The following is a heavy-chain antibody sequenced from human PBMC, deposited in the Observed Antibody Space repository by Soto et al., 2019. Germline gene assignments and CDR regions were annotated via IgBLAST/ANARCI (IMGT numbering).Heavy chain of an antibody. D-gene: IGHD5-18*01. V-gene: IGHV5-51*01. CDR3: ARREYSYGSRAYGFDP. CDR1: GYSFISYW. CDR2: SYTGDSDT. Sequence: LGESLMTYRNGSGYSFISYWIGWVRQTPGKGVGLMGISYTGDSDTRYSPSFQSQVTISADKSTSTAYLQWSSLKAADAAMYYCARREYSYGSRAYGFDPWGQGTLVTVSS. J-gene: IGHJ5*02.